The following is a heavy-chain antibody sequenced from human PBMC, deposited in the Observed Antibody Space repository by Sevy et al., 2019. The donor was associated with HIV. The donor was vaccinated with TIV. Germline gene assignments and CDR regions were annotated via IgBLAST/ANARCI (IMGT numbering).Heavy chain of an antibody. D-gene: IGHD3-16*01. CDR2: IGGSAGST. CDR3: ARRGESQRDLDY. J-gene: IGHJ4*02. V-gene: IGHV3-23*01. CDR1: GFTFGSYA. Sequence: GRSLRLSCAASGFTFGSYAMNWVRQAPGKGLQWVSGIGGSAGSTYYADSVKGRFSISRDNSKNTLHLLMDNLRAEDTAVYYCARRGESQRDLDYWGQGTLVTVSS.